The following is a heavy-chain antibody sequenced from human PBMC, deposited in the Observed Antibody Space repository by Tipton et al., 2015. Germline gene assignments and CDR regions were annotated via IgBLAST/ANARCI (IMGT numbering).Heavy chain of an antibody. Sequence: TLSLTCSVSSDSISKYYWSWIRQPPGKELEWIGYIQYSGSTHYNPSLKSRVTISVDTSKNQFSLTLNSVTAADTAVYYCARDLEHGMDVWGQGTTVTVSS. V-gene: IGHV4-59*01. CDR1: SDSISKYY. D-gene: IGHD5-24*01. J-gene: IGHJ6*02. CDR2: IQYSGST. CDR3: ARDLEHGMDV.